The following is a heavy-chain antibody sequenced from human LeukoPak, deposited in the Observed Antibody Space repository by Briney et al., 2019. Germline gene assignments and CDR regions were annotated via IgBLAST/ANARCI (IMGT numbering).Heavy chain of an antibody. V-gene: IGHV3-21*06. CDR1: GFPFSAYG. CDR3: ARDGGAAAGTFYYYYYMDV. Sequence: GGSLRLSCVGSGFPFSAYGMNWVRQPPGKGLEWLASIRKDGDYIYYAASVKGRFTISRDNAKNSLYLQMNSLRAEDTAVYYCARDGGAAAGTFYYYYYMDVWGKGTTVTVSS. D-gene: IGHD6-13*01. J-gene: IGHJ6*03. CDR2: IRKDGDYI.